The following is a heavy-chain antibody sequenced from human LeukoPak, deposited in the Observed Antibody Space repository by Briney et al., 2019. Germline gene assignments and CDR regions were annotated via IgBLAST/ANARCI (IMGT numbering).Heavy chain of an antibody. D-gene: IGHD5-18*01. Sequence: SETLSLTCTVSGGSISSGGYYWSWIRQHPGKGLEWIGYIYYSGSTYYNPSLKSRVTISVDTSKNQFSLKLSSVTAADTAVYYCARANAVDTAMVFHYFDYWGQGTLVTVSS. J-gene: IGHJ4*02. CDR1: GGSISSGGYY. CDR2: IYYSGST. CDR3: ARANAVDTAMVFHYFDY. V-gene: IGHV4-31*03.